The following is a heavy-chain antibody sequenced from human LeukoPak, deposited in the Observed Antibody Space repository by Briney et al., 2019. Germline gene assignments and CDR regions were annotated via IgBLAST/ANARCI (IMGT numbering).Heavy chain of an antibody. D-gene: IGHD2-15*01. J-gene: IGHJ3*01. Sequence: GASVKVSCEASGFTLTDYGVTRVRQAPGQGLEWMGWIIGNNGNTNYAEKFQGRVTMTTDTSTSTAYMDLRNLRSDDTAMYYCARAGWCSGGSCYPGAFDFWGQGTMVTVS. CDR1: GFTLTDYG. V-gene: IGHV1-18*01. CDR3: ARAGWCSGGSCYPGAFDF. CDR2: IIGNNGNT.